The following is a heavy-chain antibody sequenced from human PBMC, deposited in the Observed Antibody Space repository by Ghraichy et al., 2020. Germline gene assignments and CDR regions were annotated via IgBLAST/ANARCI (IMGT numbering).Heavy chain of an antibody. CDR3: ARDLPTGPCGGDCHHDAFDI. V-gene: IGHV1-2*02. J-gene: IGHJ3*02. D-gene: IGHD2-21*02. CDR2: INPNSGGT. Sequence: ASVKVSCKASGYTFTGYYMHWVRQAPGQGLEWMGWINPNSGGTNYAQKFQGRVTMTRDTSISTAYMELSRLRSDDTAVYYCARDLPTGPCGGDCHHDAFDIWGQGTMVTVSS. CDR1: GYTFTGYY.